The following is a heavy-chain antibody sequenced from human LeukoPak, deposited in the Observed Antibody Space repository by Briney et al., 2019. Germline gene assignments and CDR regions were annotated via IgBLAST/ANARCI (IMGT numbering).Heavy chain of an antibody. D-gene: IGHD3-22*01. Sequence: SETLSLTCSVSGGSISSSNYYWGWIRQPPGKGLEWIGSIYYSGGTYYNPSLKSRVTISVDTSKTQFSLKLSSVTAADTAVYYCARHEVYYDSSGYSFAPYYFDYWGQGILVTVSS. V-gene: IGHV4-39*01. CDR3: ARHEVYYDSSGYSFAPYYFDY. CDR2: IYYSGGT. J-gene: IGHJ4*02. CDR1: GGSISSSNYY.